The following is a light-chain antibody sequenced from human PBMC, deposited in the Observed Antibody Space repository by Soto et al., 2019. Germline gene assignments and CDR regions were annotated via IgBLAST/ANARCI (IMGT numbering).Light chain of an antibody. Sequence: QSALTQPRSVSGSPGQSVTVSCTGTSRDVGIYNYVSWYQQRPGTAPKVMIYDVTKRPSGVPDRFSGSKSANTASLTISGLQADDEADYDSCSYAGNYTLLFGGGTKLTVL. CDR3: CSYAGNYTLL. CDR2: DVT. CDR1: SRDVGIYNY. V-gene: IGLV2-11*01. J-gene: IGLJ2*01.